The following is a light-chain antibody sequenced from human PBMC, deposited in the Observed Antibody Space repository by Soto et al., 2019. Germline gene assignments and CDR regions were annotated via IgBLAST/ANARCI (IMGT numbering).Light chain of an antibody. CDR1: SSNIGAGYD. CDR2: GNS. Sequence: QSVLTQPPSVSGAPGQRVTISCTGSSSNIGAGYDVHWYQQLPGTAPKLLIYGNSNRPSGVPDRFSGSKSGTSASLAITGLQAEDEADYYCQCYDSSLSGSYVFGTGTKVTVL. CDR3: QCYDSSLSGSYV. V-gene: IGLV1-40*01. J-gene: IGLJ1*01.